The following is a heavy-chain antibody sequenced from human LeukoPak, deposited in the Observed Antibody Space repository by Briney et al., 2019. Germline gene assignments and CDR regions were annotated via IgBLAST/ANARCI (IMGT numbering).Heavy chain of an antibody. CDR3: AKEGLPRIAAAGTRDGDFDY. CDR2: IWYDGSNK. CDR1: GFSFSNHG. J-gene: IGHJ4*02. V-gene: IGHV3-33*06. Sequence: GGSLRLSCAASGFSFSNHGIHWVRQAPGKGLEWVSLIWYDGSNKYYADSVKGRFTISRDDSKNTVYLQMNSLRARDTSVYYCAKEGLPRIAAAGTRDGDFDYWGQGTLVTVSS. D-gene: IGHD6-13*01.